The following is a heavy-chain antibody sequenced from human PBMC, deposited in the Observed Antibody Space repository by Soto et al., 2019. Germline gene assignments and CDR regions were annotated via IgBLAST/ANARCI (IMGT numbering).Heavy chain of an antibody. D-gene: IGHD1-26*01. Sequence: SVKVSCKASGGTFSSYAISWVRQAPGQGLEWMGGIIPIFGTANYAQKFQGRVTITADESTSTAYMELSSLRSEDTAVYYCARVVEVGATIYYFDYWGQGTLVTVSS. V-gene: IGHV1-69*13. CDR3: ARVVEVGATIYYFDY. CDR1: GGTFSSYA. J-gene: IGHJ4*02. CDR2: IIPIFGTA.